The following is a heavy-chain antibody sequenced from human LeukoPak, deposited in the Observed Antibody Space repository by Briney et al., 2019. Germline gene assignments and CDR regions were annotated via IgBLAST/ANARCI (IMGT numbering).Heavy chain of an antibody. D-gene: IGHD3-10*01. CDR1: GFTFSSYS. CDR2: ISSSSSYI. CDR3: ARGYYGSGSYRCPIDY. J-gene: IGHJ4*02. V-gene: IGHV3-21*01. Sequence: GGSLRLSCAASGFTFSSYSMNGVRQAPGKGLEWVSSISSSSSYIYYADSVKGRFTISRDNAKNSLYLQMNSLKAEDTAVYYCARGYYGSGSYRCPIDYWGQGTLVTVSS.